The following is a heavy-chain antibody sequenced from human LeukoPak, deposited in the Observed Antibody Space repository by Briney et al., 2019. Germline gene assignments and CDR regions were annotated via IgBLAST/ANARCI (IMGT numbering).Heavy chain of an antibody. CDR3: TRDLEWGRSAAAGSMGYYYYGMDV. V-gene: IGHV3-23*01. CDR2: ISGSGTTT. CDR1: GFTFSSYA. D-gene: IGHD6-13*01. Sequence: GGSLRLSCAASGFTFSSYAMSWVRQAPGKGLDWVSAISGSGTTTYYADSVKGRFTISRDISKNTLYLQMNSLKTEDTAVYYCTRDLEWGRSAAAGSMGYYYYGMDVWGQGTTVTVSS. J-gene: IGHJ6*02.